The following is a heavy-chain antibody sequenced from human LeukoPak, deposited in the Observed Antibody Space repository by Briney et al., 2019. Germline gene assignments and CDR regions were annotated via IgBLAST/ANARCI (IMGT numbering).Heavy chain of an antibody. CDR3: AKDPGFKSYGYFFGY. J-gene: IGHJ4*02. CDR1: GFTFSAYW. CDR2: INEGGNSK. D-gene: IGHD5-18*01. V-gene: IGHV3-7*01. Sequence: GGSLRLSCAASGFTFSAYWMTWVRQAPGKGLEWVANINEGGNSKYYVDSVRGRFTISRDNSKNTVYLQMNSLRAEDTAVYYCAKDPGFKSYGYFFGYWGQGTLVTVSS.